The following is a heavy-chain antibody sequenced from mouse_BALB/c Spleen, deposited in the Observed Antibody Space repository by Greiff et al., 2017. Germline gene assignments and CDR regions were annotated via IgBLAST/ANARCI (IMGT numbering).Heavy chain of an antibody. CDR1: GFTFSSYY. J-gene: IGHJ3*01. Sequence: EVKLMESGGGLVKLGGSLKLSCAASGFTFSSYYMSWVRQTPEKRLELVAAINSNGGSTYYPDTVKGRFTISRDNAKNTLYLQMSSLKSEDTALYYCARHGYDGGFAYWGQGTLVTVSA. D-gene: IGHD2-2*01. V-gene: IGHV5-6-2*01. CDR2: INSNGGST. CDR3: ARHGYDGGFAY.